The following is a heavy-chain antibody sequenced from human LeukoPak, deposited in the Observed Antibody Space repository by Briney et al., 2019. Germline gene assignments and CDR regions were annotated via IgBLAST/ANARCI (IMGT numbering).Heavy chain of an antibody. Sequence: ASVKVSCKVSGYTRTELSMHWVRQAPGKGLEWMGGFDPEDGETIYAQKFQGRVTMTEDTSTDTAYMELSSLRSEDTAVYYCATVDCGGDCSSGWFDPWGQGTLVTVSS. J-gene: IGHJ5*02. D-gene: IGHD2-21*02. CDR2: FDPEDGET. V-gene: IGHV1-24*01. CDR1: GYTRTELS. CDR3: ATVDCGGDCSSGWFDP.